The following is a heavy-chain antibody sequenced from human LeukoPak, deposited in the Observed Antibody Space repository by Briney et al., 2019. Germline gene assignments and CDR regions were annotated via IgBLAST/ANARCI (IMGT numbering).Heavy chain of an antibody. CDR2: IYTSGST. V-gene: IGHV4-61*02. Sequence: SQTLSLTCTVSGGSISSGSYYWSWIRQPAGKGLEWIGRIYTSGSTNYNPSLKSRVTISVDTSKNQFSLKLSSVTAADTAVYYCARDGQRGSSSSGYYFDYWGQGTLVTVSS. J-gene: IGHJ4*02. D-gene: IGHD6-6*01. CDR3: ARDGQRGSSSSGYYFDY. CDR1: GGSISSGSYY.